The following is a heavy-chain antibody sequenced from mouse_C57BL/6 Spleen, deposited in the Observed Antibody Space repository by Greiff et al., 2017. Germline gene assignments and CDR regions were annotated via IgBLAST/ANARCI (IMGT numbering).Heavy chain of an antibody. CDR3: ARNPPKEYYYAMDY. CDR2: IWSGGST. CDR1: GFSLTSYG. V-gene: IGHV2-2*01. J-gene: IGHJ4*01. Sequence: VQLKQSGPGLVQPSQSLSITCTVSGFSLTSYGVHWVRQSPGKGLEWLGVIWSGGSTDYNAAFISRLSISKDNSKSQVFFKMNSLQADDTAIYYCARNPPKEYYYAMDYWGQGTSVTVSS.